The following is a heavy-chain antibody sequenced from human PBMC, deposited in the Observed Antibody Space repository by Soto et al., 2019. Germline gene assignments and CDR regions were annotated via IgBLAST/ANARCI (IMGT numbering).Heavy chain of an antibody. CDR2: ISSSGGRT. V-gene: IGHV3-23*01. Sequence: GGSLRLSCGTSGFTFANYAMGWVRQAPGKGLEWVSGISSSGGRTYYADSVKGRFTISRDNSENTLYLQMSRLRAEDTAVYFCAKGMFSSSPAAAGSFDYWGQGALVTVSS. D-gene: IGHD3-10*01. J-gene: IGHJ4*02. CDR1: GFTFANYA. CDR3: AKGMFSSSPAAAGSFDY.